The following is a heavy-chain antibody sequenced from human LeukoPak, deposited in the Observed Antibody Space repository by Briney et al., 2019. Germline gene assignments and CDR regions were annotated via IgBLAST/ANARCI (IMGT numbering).Heavy chain of an antibody. Sequence: GGSLRLSCAASGSTFSSYGMHWVRQAPGKGLEWVAFIRYDGNNKYYTDSVKGRFTISRDNSKNTLYLQMNSLRAEDTAVYYCARVLIRLGYSGSYLRPFDYWGQGTLVTVSS. CDR1: GSTFSSYG. CDR3: ARVLIRLGYSGSYLRPFDY. J-gene: IGHJ4*02. CDR2: IRYDGNNK. D-gene: IGHD1-26*01. V-gene: IGHV3-30*02.